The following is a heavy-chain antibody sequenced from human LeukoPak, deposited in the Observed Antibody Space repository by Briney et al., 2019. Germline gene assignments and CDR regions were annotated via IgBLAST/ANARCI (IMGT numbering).Heavy chain of an antibody. CDR3: ARNGTRHFFGSGGPRDTAHYFYGKDV. CDR1: GYSFTCYW. V-gene: IGHV5-51*01. J-gene: IGHJ6*02. CDR2: IYPGDSDT. Sequence: GESLKISCKGSGYSFTCYWIGWVRQMPGKGLEWMGIIYPGDSDTRYSPSFQGQVTISADKSISTAYLQWSSLKASDTAMFFLARNGTRHFFGSGGPRDTAHYFYGKDVWGQRTTVTGSS. D-gene: IGHD3-10*01.